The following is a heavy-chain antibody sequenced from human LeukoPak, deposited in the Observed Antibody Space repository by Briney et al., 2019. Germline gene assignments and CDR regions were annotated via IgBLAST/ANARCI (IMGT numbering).Heavy chain of an antibody. CDR3: ARGLTTVTAGEYAFDI. V-gene: IGHV4-34*01. Sequence: SETLSLTCAVYVGSFSGYYWSWIRQSPGRGLEWIGEINHSGSTNYSSSLTSRVTISVDTSKDQFSLNLDSVTAADTAVYYCARGLTTVTAGEYAFDIWGQGTMVTVSS. J-gene: IGHJ3*02. CDR2: INHSGST. D-gene: IGHD4-17*01. CDR1: VGSFSGYY.